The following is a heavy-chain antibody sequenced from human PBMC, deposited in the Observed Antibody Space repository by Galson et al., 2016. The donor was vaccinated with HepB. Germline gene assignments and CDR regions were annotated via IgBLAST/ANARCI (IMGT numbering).Heavy chain of an antibody. J-gene: IGHJ6*03. D-gene: IGHD4-23*01. CDR1: GGSISSYY. CDR2: IYYSGST. CDR3: ARGRRWGGYYYYYMDV. Sequence: ETLSLTCTVSGGSISSYYWSWIRQPPGKGLEWIGYIYYSGSTNYNPSLKSRVTISVDTSKNQFSLKLSSVTAADTAVYYCARGRRWGGYYYYYMDVWGKGTTVTVSS. V-gene: IGHV4-59*01.